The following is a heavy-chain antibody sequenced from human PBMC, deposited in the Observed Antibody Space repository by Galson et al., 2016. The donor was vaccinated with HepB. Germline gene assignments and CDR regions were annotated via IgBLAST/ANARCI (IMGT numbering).Heavy chain of an antibody. CDR2: IYKSGTT. V-gene: IGHV4-4*02. Sequence: SETLSLTCVVSGGSMSSRNWWSWLRQSPGKGLEWIGEIYKSGTTNYNPSLRDRVSISIDMSKNLFSLTRLSVTAADTAVYYCAPLGYCSGDDCYSADHWSQGTLVTVSS. CDR3: APLGYCSGDDCYSADH. J-gene: IGHJ4*02. D-gene: IGHD2-15*01. CDR1: GGSMSSRNW.